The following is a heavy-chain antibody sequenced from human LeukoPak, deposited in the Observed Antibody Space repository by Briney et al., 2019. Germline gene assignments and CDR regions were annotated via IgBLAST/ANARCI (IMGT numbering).Heavy chain of an antibody. CDR1: GGSISSYY. J-gene: IGHJ4*02. Sequence: SETLSLTCTVSGGSISSYYWSWIRQPPGKGLEWIGYIYYSGSTNYNPSLKSRVTISVDTSKNQFSLKLSSVTAADTAVYYCARVYSGYDTFDYWGQGTLVTVSS. CDR2: IYYSGST. CDR3: ARVYSGYDTFDY. V-gene: IGHV4-59*01. D-gene: IGHD5-12*01.